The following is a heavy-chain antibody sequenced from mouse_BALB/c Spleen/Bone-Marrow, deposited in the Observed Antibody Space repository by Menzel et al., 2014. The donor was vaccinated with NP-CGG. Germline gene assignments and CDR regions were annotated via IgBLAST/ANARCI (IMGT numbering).Heavy chain of an antibody. CDR2: ISNGGGST. Sequence: EVQLVESGGGLVQPGGSLKLSCAASGFTFSSYTMSWVRQTPEKRLEWVAYISNGGGSTYYPDTVKGRFTISRDNAKNTLYLQMSRLKSEDTAMYYCARRGWYYAMDYWGQGTPVTVSS. CDR3: ARRGWYYAMDY. D-gene: IGHD2-3*01. V-gene: IGHV5-12-2*01. J-gene: IGHJ4*01. CDR1: GFTFSSYT.